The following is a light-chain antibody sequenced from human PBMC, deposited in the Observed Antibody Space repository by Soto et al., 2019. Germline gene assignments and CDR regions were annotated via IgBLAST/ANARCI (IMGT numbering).Light chain of an antibody. CDR3: SSYTSGSTWV. V-gene: IGLV2-14*01. J-gene: IGLJ3*02. Sequence: QSALTQPASVSGSPGQSITISCTGTSSDVGAYNYVSWYQQHPGKAPKLMIYEVSNRPTGVSNRVSGSKSVNTASLNISGLQAEDEGDYYCSSYTSGSTWVFGGGTKLTVL. CDR1: SSDVGAYNY. CDR2: EVS.